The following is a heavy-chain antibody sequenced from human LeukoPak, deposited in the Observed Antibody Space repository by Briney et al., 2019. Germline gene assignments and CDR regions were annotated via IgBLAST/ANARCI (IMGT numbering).Heavy chain of an antibody. Sequence: GGSLRLSCAASGFTFSSYAMHWGPQAPGKGLERVAVISYDGSNKYYADSVKGRFTISRDNSKNTLYLQMNSLRAEDTAVYYCARDYGQWVQLGTFDYRGQGTLVTVSS. CDR1: GFTFSSYA. J-gene: IGHJ4*02. CDR2: ISYDGSNK. CDR3: ARDYGQWVQLGTFDY. D-gene: IGHD5-18*01. V-gene: IGHV3-30*04.